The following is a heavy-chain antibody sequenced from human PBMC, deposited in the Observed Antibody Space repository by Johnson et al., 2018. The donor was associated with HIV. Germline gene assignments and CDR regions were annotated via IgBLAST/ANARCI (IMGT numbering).Heavy chain of an antibody. V-gene: IGHV3-13*01. J-gene: IGHJ3*02. Sequence: MQLVESGGGLVQPGGSLRLSCAASGFTFSSYDMHWVRPATGKGLEWVSAICTAGYTYYPGSVKGRFTISRDNSKNPLYLQMNSLRAEDTAVYYCAREEGNYILTRGDAFDIWGQGTMVTVSS. CDR3: AREEGNYILTRGDAFDI. CDR1: GFTFSSYD. CDR2: ICTAGYT. D-gene: IGHD3-9*01.